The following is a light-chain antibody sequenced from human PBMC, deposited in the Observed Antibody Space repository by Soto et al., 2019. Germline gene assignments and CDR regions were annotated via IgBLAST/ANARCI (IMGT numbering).Light chain of an antibody. CDR1: QSVSNNY. Sequence: EIVLTQSPGTLALSPGERATLSCRASQSVSNNYLAWYQQKPGQAPRRLIYAASRRATGIPDRISGSGSGTDFTLTISRLEPEDFAVYYCQQYAGSPTFGEGTRLEIK. J-gene: IGKJ5*01. CDR3: QQYAGSPT. V-gene: IGKV3-20*01. CDR2: AAS.